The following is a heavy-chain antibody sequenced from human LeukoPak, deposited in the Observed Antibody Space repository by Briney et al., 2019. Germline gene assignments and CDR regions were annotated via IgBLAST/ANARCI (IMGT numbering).Heavy chain of an antibody. CDR1: GYTFTTYG. Sequence: GASVKVSCKASGYTFTTYGINWVRQAPGQGLEWLSWIDTYNGNTNYVQKLQDRVTVTTDTSTSTAYMELSRLRSDDTAVYYCAREGLYSSSWYTVDYWGQGTLVTVSS. V-gene: IGHV1-18*01. D-gene: IGHD6-13*01. CDR2: IDTYNGNT. J-gene: IGHJ4*02. CDR3: AREGLYSSSWYTVDY.